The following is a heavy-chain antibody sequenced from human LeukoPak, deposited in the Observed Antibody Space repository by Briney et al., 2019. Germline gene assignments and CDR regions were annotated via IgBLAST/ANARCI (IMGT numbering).Heavy chain of an antibody. CDR3: ARGTTVTSDY. Sequence: ASVKVSRKPSGYTFTSYGISWVRQAPGQGLEWMGWISTYNGNTNYAQRLQGRVTMTTDTSTSTAYMELRSLISDDTAVYHCARGTTVTSDYWGQGTLVTVSS. V-gene: IGHV1-18*01. CDR1: GYTFTSYG. J-gene: IGHJ4*02. D-gene: IGHD4-17*01. CDR2: ISTYNGNT.